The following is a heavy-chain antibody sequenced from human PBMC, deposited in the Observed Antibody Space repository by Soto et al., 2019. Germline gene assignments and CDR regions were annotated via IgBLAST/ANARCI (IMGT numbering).Heavy chain of an antibody. V-gene: IGHV3-23*01. CDR2: VSDSGRST. D-gene: IGHD3-3*01. CDR3: AKQEFWRDYYFDS. CDR1: GFSFSNYA. Sequence: AGGSLRLSCAASGFSFSNYAMSWVRQTPGKGLEWVARVSDSGRSTNDADSVAGRFTISRDNSKNTLYLQMSSLGVEDTAIYYYAKQEFWRDYYFDSWGQGTLVTVSS. J-gene: IGHJ4*02.